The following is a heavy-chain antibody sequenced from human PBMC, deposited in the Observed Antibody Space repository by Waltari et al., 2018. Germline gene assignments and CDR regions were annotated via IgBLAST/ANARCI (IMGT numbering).Heavy chain of an antibody. J-gene: IGHJ3*02. CDR1: GGTLSDYT. CDR2: IIPIFGTA. Sequence: QVQMVQSGAEVKKPGSSVKVSCKTSGGTLSDYTINWVRQAPGQGLEWMGRIIPIFGTANYAQKFQGRVTITTDESTSTAYMELSSLRSEDTAVYYCARDSSIVGAGKADDAFDIWGQGTMVTVSS. CDR3: ARDSSIVGAGKADDAFDI. V-gene: IGHV1-69*05. D-gene: IGHD1-26*01.